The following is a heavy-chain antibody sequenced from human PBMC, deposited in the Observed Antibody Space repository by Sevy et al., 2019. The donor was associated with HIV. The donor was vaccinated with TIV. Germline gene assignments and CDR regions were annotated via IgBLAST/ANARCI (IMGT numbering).Heavy chain of an antibody. CDR1: GFTFNNYA. V-gene: IGHV3-23*01. D-gene: IGHD6-13*01. CDR2: ISGGGSGT. J-gene: IGHJ2*01. Sequence: GGCLRLSCAASGFTFNNYAMSWVRQAPGKGLEGKGLEWVSTISGGGSGTYYADSVRGRFTISRDNSKKTLYLQVNSLRVEDTAVYYCAKHYIHDIADGWYFDLWGRGTLVTVSS. CDR3: AKHYIHDIADGWYFDL.